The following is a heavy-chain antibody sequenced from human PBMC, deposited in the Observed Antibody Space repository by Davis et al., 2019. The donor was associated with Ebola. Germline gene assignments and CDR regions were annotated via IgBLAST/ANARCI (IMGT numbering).Heavy chain of an antibody. V-gene: IGHV4-61*01. D-gene: IGHD3-10*01. Sequence: SETLSLTCTVSGGSVNNGFYYWTWVRQPPGKGLEWIGNIYYSGSTEYSPSLESRLSMSVDTSKNQFSLRLKSMTAADTGTYYCARKGVSGELDYWGRGSLVIVSS. CDR1: GGSVNNGFYY. J-gene: IGHJ4*02. CDR2: IYYSGST. CDR3: ARKGVSGELDY.